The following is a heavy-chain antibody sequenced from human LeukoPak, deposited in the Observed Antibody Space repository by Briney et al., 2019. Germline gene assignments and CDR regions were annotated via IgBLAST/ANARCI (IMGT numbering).Heavy chain of an antibody. D-gene: IGHD3/OR15-3a*01. Sequence: PGGSLRLSRAASGFTVSNNYMSWVRQAPGKGLEWVSISYSDSNTNYADSVKGRFTISRDTSQNTLSLQMNSLRAEDTAVYYCVRKSRDFNAAFDIWGQGTVVTVSS. V-gene: IGHV3-53*01. CDR2: SYSDSNT. CDR1: GFTVSNNY. CDR3: VRKSRDFNAAFDI. J-gene: IGHJ3*02.